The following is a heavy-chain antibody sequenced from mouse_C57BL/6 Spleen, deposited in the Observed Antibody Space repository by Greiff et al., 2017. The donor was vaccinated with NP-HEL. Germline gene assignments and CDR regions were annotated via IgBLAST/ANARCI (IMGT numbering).Heavy chain of an antibody. D-gene: IGHD1-1*01. J-gene: IGHJ3*01. CDR2: IYPSDSET. CDR1: GYTFTSYW. V-gene: IGHV1-61*01. Sequence: VLLQQSGAELVRPGSSVKLSCKASGYTFTSYWMDWVKQRPGQGLEWIGNIYPSDSETHYNQKFKDKATLTVDKSSSTAYMQLSSLTSEDSAVYYCARRSYYGSSPAWFAYWGQGTLVTVSA. CDR3: ARRSYYGSSPAWFAY.